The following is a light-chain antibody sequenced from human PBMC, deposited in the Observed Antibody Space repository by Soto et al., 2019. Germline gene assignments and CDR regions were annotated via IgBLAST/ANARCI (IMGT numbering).Light chain of an antibody. CDR2: KAS. J-gene: IGKJ1*01. Sequence: DNQRDHAPSTLSGSVGDRDTITCRARQTIRSWLAWYQKKPGKAPKLLIYKASHLKSGFTSRFSGSGYGTEFNLTISSLQPDDFATYYCQHFFCYSEAFGQ. CDR1: QTIRSW. CDR3: QHFFCYSEA. V-gene: IGKV1-5*03.